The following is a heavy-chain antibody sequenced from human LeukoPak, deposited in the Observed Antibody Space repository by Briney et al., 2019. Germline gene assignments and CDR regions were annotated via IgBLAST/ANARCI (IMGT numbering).Heavy chain of an antibody. CDR3: ARVLQGLGGGVDY. CDR1: GGTFSSYA. J-gene: IGHJ4*02. CDR2: IIPIFGIA. V-gene: IGHV1-69*04. Sequence: SVKVSCKASGGTFSSYAISWVRQAPGQGLEWMGRIIPIFGIANYAQKFQGRVTITADKYTRTAYMELSSLRSEDTAVYYCARVLQGLGGGVDYWGQGTLVTVSS. D-gene: IGHD6-19*01.